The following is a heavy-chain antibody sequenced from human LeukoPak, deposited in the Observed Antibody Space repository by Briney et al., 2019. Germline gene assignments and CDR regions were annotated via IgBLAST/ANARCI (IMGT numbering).Heavy chain of an antibody. J-gene: IGHJ4*02. CDR3: ARDADQWLVYPFDC. D-gene: IGHD6-19*01. Sequence: ASVTLSFTASGYTFTSYGISWVRQAPGQGLEWMGWMSAYNGNTNYSQKLQGRVTMITDTSTSTAYVELRSLRADDPAVYYCARDADQWLVYPFDCWGQGTLLTVSS. CDR2: MSAYNGNT. V-gene: IGHV1-18*01. CDR1: GYTFTSYG.